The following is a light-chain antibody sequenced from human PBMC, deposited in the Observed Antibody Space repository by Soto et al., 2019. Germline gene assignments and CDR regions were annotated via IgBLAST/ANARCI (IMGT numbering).Light chain of an antibody. CDR2: DAS. CDR1: QDISDH. Sequence: DLQMTQSPSSLSASVGDRVTITCQASQDISDHLNWYQQKPGKAPKLLIYDASDLETGVPSRFSGSGSGTDFTFTISSLQPEDIATYYCQQYYNPELFGLTFGGGTKVDIK. V-gene: IGKV1-33*01. J-gene: IGKJ4*01. CDR3: QQYYNPELFGLT.